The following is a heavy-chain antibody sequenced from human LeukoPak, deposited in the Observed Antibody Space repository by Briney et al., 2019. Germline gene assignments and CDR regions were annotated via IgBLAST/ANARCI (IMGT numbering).Heavy chain of an antibody. CDR1: GFTFSSYA. V-gene: IGHV3-23*01. Sequence: AGGSLRLSCAASGFTFSSYAMSWVRQAPGKGLEWVSAISGSGGSTYYADSVKGRFTISRDNSKNTLYLQMNSLRAEDTAVYYCAKGMWQQLVPYYFDYWGQGTLVTVSS. J-gene: IGHJ4*02. D-gene: IGHD6-13*01. CDR3: AKGMWQQLVPYYFDY. CDR2: ISGSGGST.